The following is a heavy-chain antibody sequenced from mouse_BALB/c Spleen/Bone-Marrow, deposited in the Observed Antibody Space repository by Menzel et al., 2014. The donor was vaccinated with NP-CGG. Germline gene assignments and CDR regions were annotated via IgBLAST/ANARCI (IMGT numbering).Heavy chain of an antibody. CDR2: IWSGGST. V-gene: IGHV2-2*02. CDR1: GFSLTSYG. Sequence: QVQLKESGPGLVQPSQSLSITCTVSGFSLTSYGVHWVRQSPGKGPEWLGVIWSGGSTDYNAAFISRLSISKDNSKSQVFFKMNSLQVNDTAIYYCARYGNILDYWGQGTTFTVSS. J-gene: IGHJ2*01. D-gene: IGHD1-1*01. CDR3: ARYGNILDY.